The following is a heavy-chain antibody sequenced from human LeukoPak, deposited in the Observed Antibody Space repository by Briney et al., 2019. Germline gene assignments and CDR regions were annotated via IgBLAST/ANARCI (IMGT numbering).Heavy chain of an antibody. CDR1: GFSFSNYD. Sequence: GGSLRLSCAASGFSFSNYDMSWVRQAPGKGLEWVSAISGIGGSTYYADSVKGRFTISRDSSKNTLYLQMNSLRAEDTAVYYCAAGMAYIDYWGQGTLVTVSS. CDR2: ISGIGGST. V-gene: IGHV3-23*01. D-gene: IGHD5-24*01. CDR3: AAGMAYIDY. J-gene: IGHJ4*02.